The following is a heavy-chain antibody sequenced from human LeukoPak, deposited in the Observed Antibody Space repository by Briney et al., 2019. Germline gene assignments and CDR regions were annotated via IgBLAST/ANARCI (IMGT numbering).Heavy chain of an antibody. V-gene: IGHV3-23*01. CDR3: AGSPTVDAAFDI. Sequence: GGSLRLSCAASGFTFSSYAMSWVRQAPGKGLEWVSSISGSGGSTYYADSVRGRFAVSRDNSRNTLALQMNSLRAEDTAVYYCAGSPTVDAAFDIWGQGTMVTVSS. J-gene: IGHJ3*02. CDR1: GFTFSSYA. D-gene: IGHD4-23*01. CDR2: ISGSGGST.